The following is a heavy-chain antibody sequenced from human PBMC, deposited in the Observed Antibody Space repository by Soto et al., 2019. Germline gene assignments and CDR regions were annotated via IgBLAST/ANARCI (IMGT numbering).Heavy chain of an antibody. CDR1: GGSINSYY. V-gene: IGHV4-59*01. Sequence: PSETLSLTCTVSGGSINSYYWSWIRQPPGKGLEWIGYIYYSGGTNYNPSLKSRVTISVDTSKNQFSLKLSSVTAADTAVYYCAREGRAAAGTSYNWFDPWGQGTLVTVSS. CDR2: IYYSGGT. D-gene: IGHD6-13*01. J-gene: IGHJ5*02. CDR3: AREGRAAAGTSYNWFDP.